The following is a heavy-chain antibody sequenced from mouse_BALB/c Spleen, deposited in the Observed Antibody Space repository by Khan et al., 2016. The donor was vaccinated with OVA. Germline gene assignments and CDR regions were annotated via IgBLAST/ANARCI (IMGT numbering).Heavy chain of an antibody. Sequence: QIQLVQSGPELKKPGETVKISCKASGYSFTNYVMNWVKQAPGKGLKWMGWINTYIGEPIYSDDFKGRFAFSLETSASTAYLQINNLKNEDTATYFCARRNRDFDYWGQGTTLTVSS. CDR2: INTYIGEP. CDR3: ARRNRDFDY. CDR1: GYSFTNYV. D-gene: IGHD2-1*01. V-gene: IGHV9-3-1*01. J-gene: IGHJ2*01.